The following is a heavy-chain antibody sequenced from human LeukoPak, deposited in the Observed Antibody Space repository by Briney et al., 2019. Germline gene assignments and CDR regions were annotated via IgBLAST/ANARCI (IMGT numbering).Heavy chain of an antibody. D-gene: IGHD2/OR15-2a*01. V-gene: IGHV3-48*03. CDR1: GFTFSSYE. J-gene: IGHJ4*02. CDR3: SKPSDFLWRYFDY. CDR2: ISSSGYTI. Sequence: GGSLRLSCAASGFTFSSYEMNWVRQAPGQGLEWVSCISSSGYTIYYADSVRGRFAISRDNSKNTPYLQMNSLRAEDTAVYYCSKPSDFLWRYFDYWGQGTLVTVSS.